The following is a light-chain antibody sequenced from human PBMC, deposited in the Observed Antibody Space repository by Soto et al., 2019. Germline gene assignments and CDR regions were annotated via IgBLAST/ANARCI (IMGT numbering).Light chain of an antibody. J-gene: IGKJ3*01. CDR1: QSVSSNN. V-gene: IGKV3-20*01. Sequence: DIVMTQSPATLSVSPGERATLSCMASQSVSSNNLAWYQQRPGQAPRVVIYGASTRATGIPERFSGSGSGTDFTLTISRLEPEDFAVYYCQQYGRSPFTFGPGTKVDIK. CDR2: GAS. CDR3: QQYGRSPFT.